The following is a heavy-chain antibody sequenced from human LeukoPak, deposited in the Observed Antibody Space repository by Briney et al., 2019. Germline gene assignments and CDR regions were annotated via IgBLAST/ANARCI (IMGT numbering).Heavy chain of an antibody. Sequence: ASVKVSCKVSGYTLTELSMHWVRQAPGKGLEWMGGFDPEDGETIYAQKFQGRVTMAKDTSTDTAYMELSSLRSEDTAVYYCATTPWQQLVSTPYGMDVWGQGTTVTVSS. V-gene: IGHV1-24*01. D-gene: IGHD6-13*01. J-gene: IGHJ6*02. CDR1: GYTLTELS. CDR3: ATTPWQQLVSTPYGMDV. CDR2: FDPEDGET.